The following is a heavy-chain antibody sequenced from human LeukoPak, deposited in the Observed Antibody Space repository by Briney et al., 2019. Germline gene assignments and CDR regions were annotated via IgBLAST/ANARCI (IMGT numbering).Heavy chain of an antibody. CDR2: MNPNSGNT. CDR1: GYAFTSHD. V-gene: IGHV1-8*01. J-gene: IGHJ4*02. Sequence: GASVKVSCKASGYAFTSHDINWVRQATGQGLEWMGWMNPNSGNTGYAQKFQGRVTMTRSTSISTAYMELSSLRSEDTAVYYCARGTYDFWSGYSNFDYWGQGTLVTVSS. CDR3: ARGTYDFWSGYSNFDY. D-gene: IGHD3-3*01.